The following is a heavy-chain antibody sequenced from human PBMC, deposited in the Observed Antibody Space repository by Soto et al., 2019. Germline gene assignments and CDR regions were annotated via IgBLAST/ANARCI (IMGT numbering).Heavy chain of an antibody. D-gene: IGHD6-13*01. V-gene: IGHV1-18*01. Sequence: QVQLVQSGAEVKKPGASVKVSCKASGYTFTSYGISWVRQAPGQGLEWMGWISAYNGNTNYAQKLQGRVTMTTDTSTNTVYMEQRSLRSDDTDVYYCARELAASGPLDYWSQGTVVTVSS. J-gene: IGHJ4*02. CDR3: ARELAASGPLDY. CDR1: GYTFTSYG. CDR2: ISAYNGNT.